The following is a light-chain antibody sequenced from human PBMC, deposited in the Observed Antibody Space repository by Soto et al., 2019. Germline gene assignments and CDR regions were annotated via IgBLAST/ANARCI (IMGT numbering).Light chain of an antibody. CDR1: QSVTSSY. J-gene: IGKJ1*01. CDR2: GAS. CDR3: QQYDKWPRT. Sequence: IGLKQSPGTLSLTPGERATLSCRASQSVTSSYLAWYQQKPGQAPRLLIYGASARATGIPARFSGGGSGAEYTLTISSLQSEDFAVYYCQQYDKWPRTFGQGTKVDIK. V-gene: IGKV3-15*01.